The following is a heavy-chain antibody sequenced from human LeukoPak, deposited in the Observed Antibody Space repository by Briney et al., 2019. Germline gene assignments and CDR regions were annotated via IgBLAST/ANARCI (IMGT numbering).Heavy chain of an antibody. Sequence: SSETLSLTCTVSGGSISSYYWSWIRQPPGKGLEWIGYIYTSGSTNYNPSLKSRVTISVDTSKNQFSLKLSSVTAADTAVYYCARERVRGYSPHGMDVWGQGTTVTVSS. J-gene: IGHJ6*02. CDR1: GGSISSYY. V-gene: IGHV4-4*09. CDR3: ARERVRGYSPHGMDV. D-gene: IGHD5-18*01. CDR2: IYTSGST.